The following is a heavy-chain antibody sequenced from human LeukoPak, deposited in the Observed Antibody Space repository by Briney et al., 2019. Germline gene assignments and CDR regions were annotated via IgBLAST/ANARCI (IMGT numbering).Heavy chain of an antibody. D-gene: IGHD6-13*01. CDR2: IYYSGST. J-gene: IGHJ4*02. V-gene: IGHV4-59*01. CDR1: GGSISTYY. Sequence: PSETLSLTCTVSGGSISTYYWSWIRQPPGKGLEWIGYIYYSGSTNYSPSLKSRVTLSVDTSKDQFSLNLSSVTAADTAVYYCARAPSASWYLVALWGQGTLVTVSS. CDR3: ARAPSASWYLVAL.